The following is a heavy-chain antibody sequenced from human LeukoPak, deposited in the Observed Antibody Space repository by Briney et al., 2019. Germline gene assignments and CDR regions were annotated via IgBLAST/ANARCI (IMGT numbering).Heavy chain of an antibody. CDR1: GFTFSSYA. D-gene: IGHD3-22*01. V-gene: IGHV3-30-3*01. CDR3: ARGGYYDSSSDY. Sequence: PGGSLRLSCAASGFTFSSYAMHWVRQAPGKGLEWVAVISYDGSNKYYADSVKGRFTISRDNSKNTLYLQMNSLRAEDTAVYYCARGGYYDSSSDYWGQGTLVTVSS. J-gene: IGHJ4*02. CDR2: ISYDGSNK.